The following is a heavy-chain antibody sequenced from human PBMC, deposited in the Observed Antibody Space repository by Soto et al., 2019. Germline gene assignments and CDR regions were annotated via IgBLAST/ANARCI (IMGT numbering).Heavy chain of an antibody. V-gene: IGHV3-49*04. J-gene: IGHJ5*02. Sequence: GGSLRLSWAASGFTFSSYSMNWVRQAPGKGLEWVGFIRSKAYGGTTEYAASVKGRFTISRDDSKSIAYLQMNSLKTEDTAVYYCTTNYYDSSGYDNWFDPWGQGTLVTVSS. D-gene: IGHD3-22*01. CDR1: GFTFSSYS. CDR2: IRSKAYGGTT. CDR3: TTNYYDSSGYDNWFDP.